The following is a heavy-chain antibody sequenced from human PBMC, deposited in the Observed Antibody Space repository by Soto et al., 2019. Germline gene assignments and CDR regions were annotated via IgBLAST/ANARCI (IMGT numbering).Heavy chain of an antibody. CDR3: AKMRDVRQGFDP. V-gene: IGHV3-23*01. Sequence: PGGSLRLSCAASGFTFSSYWMSWVRQAPGKGLEWVANINHSGVKTYYADSVKGRFTISRDNSKNTLYLQMNSLRAEDTAVYYSAKMRDVRQGFDPWGQGTLVTVSS. J-gene: IGHJ5*02. CDR2: INHSGVKT. CDR1: GFTFSSYW.